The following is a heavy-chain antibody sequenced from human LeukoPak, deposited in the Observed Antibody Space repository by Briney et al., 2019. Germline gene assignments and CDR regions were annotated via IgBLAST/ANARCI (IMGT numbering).Heavy chain of an antibody. CDR2: INPSGGST. J-gene: IGHJ5*02. V-gene: IGHV1-46*01. D-gene: IGHD1-7*01. CDR3: ARAFHWNYGSRWFDP. Sequence: ASVKVSCKASGYTFTSYYMHWVRQAPGQGLEWMGIINPSGGSTSYAQKFQGRVTMTRDTSTSTVYMELSSLRSEDTAVYYCARAFHWNYGSRWFDPGAREPWSPSPQ. CDR1: GYTFTSYY.